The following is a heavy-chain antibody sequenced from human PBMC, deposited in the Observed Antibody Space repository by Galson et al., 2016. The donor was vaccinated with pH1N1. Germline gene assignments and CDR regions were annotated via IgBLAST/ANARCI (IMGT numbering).Heavy chain of an antibody. J-gene: IGHJ6*02. V-gene: IGHV3-30*18. CDR3: AKDRPQMMLRYFDWLLGDPMDV. CDR1: GFSFSNYG. Sequence: SLRLSCAASGFSFSNYGMHWVRQAPGKGPEWVAVISFDGSNKNYADSVRGRVTISRDNSKNTLFLPLDSLRPEDTAVYYCAKDRPQMMLRYFDWLLGDPMDVWGQGTTVTVSS. CDR2: ISFDGSNK. D-gene: IGHD3-9*01.